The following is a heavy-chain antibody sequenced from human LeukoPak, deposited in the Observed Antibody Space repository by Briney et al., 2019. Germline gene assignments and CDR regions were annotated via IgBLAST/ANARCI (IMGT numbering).Heavy chain of an antibody. D-gene: IGHD6-19*01. Sequence: GGSLRLSCAASGFTFSSNWMSWVRQAPGKGLEWVANIKRDGSQKNYVDSVKGRFTISRDNAKNSLYLQMNSLRAEDAAIYYCARETPDSSGWDWGQGTVVTVSS. J-gene: IGHJ4*02. V-gene: IGHV3-7*01. CDR2: IKRDGSQK. CDR3: ARETPDSSGWD. CDR1: GFTFSSNW.